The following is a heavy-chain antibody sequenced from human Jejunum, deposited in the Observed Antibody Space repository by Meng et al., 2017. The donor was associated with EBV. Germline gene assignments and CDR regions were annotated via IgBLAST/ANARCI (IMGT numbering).Heavy chain of an antibody. Sequence: VKLHQSGPGLAKPPQTPHLTCAISGDSVSSDGAAWNWIRQSPSRGLEWLGRTFYRSRWFYDYAPSVKSRITINSDTSKNQFSLHLDPVTPEDTAVYYCARDGPQSLSSFDYWGQGTLVTVSS. J-gene: IGHJ4*02. CDR1: GDSVSSDGAA. V-gene: IGHV6-1*01. CDR2: TFYRSRWFY. D-gene: IGHD6-6*01. CDR3: ARDGPQSLSSFDY.